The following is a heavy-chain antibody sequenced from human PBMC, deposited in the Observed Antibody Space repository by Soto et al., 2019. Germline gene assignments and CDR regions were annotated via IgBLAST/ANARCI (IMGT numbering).Heavy chain of an antibody. V-gene: IGHV3-9*01. CDR2: ISWNSGSI. D-gene: IGHD3-10*01. CDR1: GFTFDDYA. CDR3: AKGSYYQGSGSYFIDAFAI. J-gene: IGHJ3*02. Sequence: SLRLSCAASGFTFDDYAMHWVRQAPGKGLEWVSGISWNSGSIGYADSVKGRFTISRDNAKNSLYLQMNSLRAEDTALYYCAKGSYYQGSGSYFIDAFAIWGQGTMVTV.